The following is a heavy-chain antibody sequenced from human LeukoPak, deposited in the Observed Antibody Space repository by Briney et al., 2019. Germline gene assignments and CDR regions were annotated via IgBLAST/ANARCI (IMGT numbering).Heavy chain of an antibody. J-gene: IGHJ4*02. CDR3: ARGLAAAKFDY. CDR1: GFTFSGYA. CDR2: ISVGGST. D-gene: IGHD2-15*01. V-gene: IGHV3-23*01. Sequence: GGSLRLSCAASGFTFSGYAMSWVRQAPGKGLEWVSAISVGGSTYYADSVKGRFTISRDNSKNTLYMQMNSLGVEDTALYYCARGLAAAKFDYWGQGTLVTVSS.